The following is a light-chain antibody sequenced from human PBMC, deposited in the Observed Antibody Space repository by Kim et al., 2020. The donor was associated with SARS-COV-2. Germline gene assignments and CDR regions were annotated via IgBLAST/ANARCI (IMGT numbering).Light chain of an antibody. V-gene: IGKV2-28*01. CDR3: MQALQTPPT. CDR1: QSLLHSNGYNY. CDR2: LGS. J-gene: IGKJ2*01. Sequence: DIVMTQSPLSLPVTPGEPASISCRSSQSLLHSNGYNYLDWYLQKPGQSPQLLIYLGSNRASGVPDRFSGNGSGTDFTLKISRVEAEDVGVYYCMQALQTPPTFGQGTKLEI.